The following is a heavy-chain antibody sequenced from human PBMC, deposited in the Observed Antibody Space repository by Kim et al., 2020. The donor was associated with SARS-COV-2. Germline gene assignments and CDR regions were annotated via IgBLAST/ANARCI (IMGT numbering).Heavy chain of an antibody. CDR1: GASLTTDYNY. CDR2: MYYSGTT. J-gene: IGHJ4*02. D-gene: IGHD3-10*01. CDR3: ASSFSMVRGAADY. Sequence: SETLSLTCTVSGASLTTDYNYWGWIRQPPGKGLEWIGSMYYSGTTYYNTSLKSRVTISLDTSKNQFSLKVTSVTAADTAVYYCASSFSMVRGAADYWGQGTLVTVSS. V-gene: IGHV4-39*01.